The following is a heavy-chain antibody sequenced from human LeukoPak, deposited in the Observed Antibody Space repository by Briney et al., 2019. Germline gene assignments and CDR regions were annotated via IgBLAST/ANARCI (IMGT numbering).Heavy chain of an antibody. CDR1: GFSLTTGAVA. V-gene: IGHV2-5*01. Sequence: SGPTLVNPTQTLTLTCTFSGFSLTTGAVAVGWIRHPPGKALEWLALIYGNDDKRYSPSLKSRLTISKDTSKNQVVLTMTNMDPVDTATYYCAHRVSSGFDYWGQGTLVTVSS. CDR2: IYGNDDK. J-gene: IGHJ4*02. CDR3: AHRVSSGFDY. D-gene: IGHD6-25*01.